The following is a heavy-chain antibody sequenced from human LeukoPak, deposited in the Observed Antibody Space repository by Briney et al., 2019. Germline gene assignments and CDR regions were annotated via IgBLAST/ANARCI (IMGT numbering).Heavy chain of an antibody. CDR3: ARDFFYYYDSSGYFDY. D-gene: IGHD3-22*01. J-gene: IGHJ4*02. V-gene: IGHV1-46*01. CDR2: INPSGGST. CDR1: GYTFTSYY. Sequence: ASVTVSCKASGYTFTSYYMHWVRQAPGQGLEWMGIINPSGGSTSYAQKFQGRVTMTRDTSTSTVYMELSSLRSEDTAVYYCARDFFYYYDSSGYFDYWGQGTLVTVSS.